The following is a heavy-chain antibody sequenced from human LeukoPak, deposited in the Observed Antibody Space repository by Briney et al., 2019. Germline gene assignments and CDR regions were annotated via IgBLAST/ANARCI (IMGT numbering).Heavy chain of an antibody. V-gene: IGHV3-30-3*01. D-gene: IGHD3-16*02. J-gene: IGHJ4*02. CDR2: ISYDGSNK. CDR1: GFTFSSYA. CDR3: ARVTFGGVICDY. Sequence: GGSLRLSCAASGFTFSSYAMHWVRQAPGKGLEWVAVISYDGSNKYYADSVKGRFTISRDNSKNTLHLQMNSLRAEDTAVYYCARVTFGGVICDYWGQGTLVTVSS.